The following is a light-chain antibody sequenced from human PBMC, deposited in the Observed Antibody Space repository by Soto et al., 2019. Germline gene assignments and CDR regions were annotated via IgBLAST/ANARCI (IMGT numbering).Light chain of an antibody. CDR2: VNS. Sequence: QSVLTQPASVSGSPGQSITISCTGTSSDVGDYKYVSWYQQHPDKAPKLIIFVNSNRPSGVSNRLSGSKSGNTASLTISGLQAEDEADYYCSSYTSSDTPYVFGTGTKLTVL. J-gene: IGLJ1*01. CDR1: SSDVGDYKY. CDR3: SSYTSSDTPYV. V-gene: IGLV2-14*01.